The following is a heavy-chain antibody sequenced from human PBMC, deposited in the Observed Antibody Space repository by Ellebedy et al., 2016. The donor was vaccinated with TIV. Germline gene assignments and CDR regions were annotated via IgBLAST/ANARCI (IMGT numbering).Heavy chain of an antibody. D-gene: IGHD3-22*01. V-gene: IGHV3-53*01. Sequence: PGGSLRLSCAASGFTVSSNYMSWVRQAPGKGLEWVSVIYSGGTTYYADSVTGRFTISRDNSKNTLYLQMNSLRDEDTAVYYCAKDPNYYDSSGYYTDYWGQGTLVTVSS. CDR1: GFTVSSNY. CDR3: AKDPNYYDSSGYYTDY. J-gene: IGHJ4*02. CDR2: IYSGGTT.